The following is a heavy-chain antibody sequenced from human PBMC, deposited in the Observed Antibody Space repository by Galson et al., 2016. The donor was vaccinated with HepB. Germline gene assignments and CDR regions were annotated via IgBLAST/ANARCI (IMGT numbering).Heavy chain of an antibody. J-gene: IGHJ4*02. D-gene: IGHD3-22*01. CDR1: GFILSDYW. Sequence: SLRLSCAASGFILSDYWMHWVRQAPGKGLAWVSRINSDGSTISYADSVRGRFTISRDNAKNTLYLQMNSLRAEDTAVYYCARGRSSGYYPHVFDYWGQGTLVTVSS. CDR3: ARGRSSGYYPHVFDY. CDR2: INSDGSTI. V-gene: IGHV3-74*01.